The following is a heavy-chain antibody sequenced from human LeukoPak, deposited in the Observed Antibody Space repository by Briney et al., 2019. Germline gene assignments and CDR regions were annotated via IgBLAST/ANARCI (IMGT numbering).Heavy chain of an antibody. CDR2: IYHSGST. D-gene: IGHD3-22*01. CDR1: GGSISSSNW. CDR3: ARDSYYYDSRTPPGDY. Sequence: SSGTLSLTCAVSGGSISSSNWWSWVRPPPGKGLEWIGEIYHSGSTNYNPSLKSRVTISVDKSKNQFSLKLRSVTAADTAVYYCARDSYYYDSRTPPGDYWGQGTLVTVSS. J-gene: IGHJ4*02. V-gene: IGHV4-4*02.